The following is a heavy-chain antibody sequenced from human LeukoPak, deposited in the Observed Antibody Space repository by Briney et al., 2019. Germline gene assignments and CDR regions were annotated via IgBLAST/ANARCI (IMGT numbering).Heavy chain of an antibody. J-gene: IGHJ4*02. CDR1: GFTFSSYT. CDR3: ARDPYTSGWYWYFDY. CDR2: ISSSSGYI. V-gene: IGHV3-21*01. D-gene: IGHD6-19*01. Sequence: GGSLRLSCAASGFTFSSYTMNWVRQAPGKGLEWVSSISSSSGYIYYAASVKGRFTISRDNAKNSLYLQMNSLRAEDTAVYYCARDPYTSGWYWYFDYWGQGTLLTVSS.